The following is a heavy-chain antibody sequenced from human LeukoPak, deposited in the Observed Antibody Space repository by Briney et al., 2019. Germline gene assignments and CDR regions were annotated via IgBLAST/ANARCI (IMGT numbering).Heavy chain of an antibody. CDR1: GYTFTSYD. V-gene: IGHV1-8*01. J-gene: IGHJ4*02. CDR3: ARSVPKHSYGFDY. Sequence: ASVKVSCKASGYTFTSYDINWVRQATGQGLEWMGWMNPNSGNTGYAQKFQGRVTMTRNTSISTAYMELSRLRSDDTAVYYCARSVPKHSYGFDYWGQGTLVTVSS. D-gene: IGHD5-18*01. CDR2: MNPNSGNT.